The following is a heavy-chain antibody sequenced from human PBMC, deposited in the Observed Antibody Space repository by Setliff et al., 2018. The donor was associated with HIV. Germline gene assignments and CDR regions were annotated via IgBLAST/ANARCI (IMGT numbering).Heavy chain of an antibody. V-gene: IGHV1-8*02. CDR3: ARDASTGWRTMGFDY. CDR1: GYTFTNYD. J-gene: IGHJ4*02. D-gene: IGHD6-19*01. Sequence: ASVKVSCKASGYTFTNYDINWVRQAPGQGLEWMGWMNPNSGNTGYAQKFQGRVTMTRTTSISTAYMELRSLRSDDTAVYYCARDASTGWRTMGFDYWGQGTLVTVSS. CDR2: MNPNSGNT.